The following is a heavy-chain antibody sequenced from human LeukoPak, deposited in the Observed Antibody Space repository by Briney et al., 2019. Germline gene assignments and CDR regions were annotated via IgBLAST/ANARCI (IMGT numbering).Heavy chain of an antibody. CDR2: IYYSGST. D-gene: IGHD6-13*01. J-gene: IGHJ4*02. Sequence: PSETLSLTCTVSGGSISSYYWSWIRQPPGKGLEWIGYIYYSGSTNYNPSLKSRVTISVDTSKNQFSLKLSSVTAADTAVYYCASSVVEGWQQLVGVFGTTFDYWGQGTLVTVSS. CDR1: GGSISSYY. V-gene: IGHV4-59*01. CDR3: ASSVVEGWQQLVGVFGTTFDY.